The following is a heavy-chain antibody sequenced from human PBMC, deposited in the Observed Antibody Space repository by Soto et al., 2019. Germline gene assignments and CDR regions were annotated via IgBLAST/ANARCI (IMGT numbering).Heavy chain of an antibody. J-gene: IGHJ4*02. CDR1: GYTFTNYA. V-gene: IGHV1-18*01. CDR3: AKGRFYDSSGPPSIASFDY. D-gene: IGHD3-22*01. Sequence: QVQLVQSGAEVKKPGASVKVSCRASGYTFTNYAITWVRQAPGQGLEWMGWITAYNGATNYEEMLQGRVTMTTDTSASTAYLELRSLRSDDTAVYYCAKGRFYDSSGPPSIASFDYWGQGTLVTGSS. CDR2: ITAYNGAT.